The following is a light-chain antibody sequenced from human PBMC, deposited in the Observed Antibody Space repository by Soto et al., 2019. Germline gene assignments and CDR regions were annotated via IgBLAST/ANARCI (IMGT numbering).Light chain of an antibody. CDR2: EVS. Sequence: QSALTQPASVSGSPGQSITISCTGTSSDVGGYNYVAWYQQHPGKAPKLMIYEVSNRPSGVSNRFYGSKSGHTASLTISGLQAEDEADYYCSSYTSSSTLVGGGTKLTVL. CDR3: SSYTSSSTL. J-gene: IGLJ2*01. V-gene: IGLV2-14*01. CDR1: SSDVGGYNY.